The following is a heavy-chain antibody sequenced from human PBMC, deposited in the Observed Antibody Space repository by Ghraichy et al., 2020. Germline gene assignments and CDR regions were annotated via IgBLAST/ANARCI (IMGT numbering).Heavy chain of an antibody. Sequence: GALRLSCAASGFTLSSYSMNWVRQAPGKGLEWISYITSSSTAMYYADSVKGRFTISRDNGKNSLYLQMNSLRADDSAMYYCARSSSTWAYFFDFWGQGTLVTVPS. D-gene: IGHD2-2*01. J-gene: IGHJ4*02. V-gene: IGHV3-48*01. CDR2: ITSSSTAM. CDR1: GFTLSSYS. CDR3: ARSSSTWAYFFDF.